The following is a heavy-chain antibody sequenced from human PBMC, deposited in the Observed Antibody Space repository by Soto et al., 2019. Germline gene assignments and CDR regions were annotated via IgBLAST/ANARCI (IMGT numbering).Heavy chain of an antibody. J-gene: IGHJ4*02. D-gene: IGHD7-27*01. CDR1: SGTFSSYT. Sequence: QVQLVQSGAEVKKPGSSAKVSCKASSGTFSSYTISWVRQAPGQGLEWMGRIIPILGIANYAQKFQGRVTITADKSTSTAYMEVSSLRSEDTAVYYCAGVTGDIDYWGRGTLVTVSS. CDR3: AGVTGDIDY. V-gene: IGHV1-69*02. CDR2: IIPILGIA.